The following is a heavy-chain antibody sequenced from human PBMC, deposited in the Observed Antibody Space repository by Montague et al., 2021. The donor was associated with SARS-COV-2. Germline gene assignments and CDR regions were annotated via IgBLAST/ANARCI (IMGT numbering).Heavy chain of an antibody. J-gene: IGHJ2*01. Sequence: SETLSLTCSVSGGSISGYYWSWIRQPPGKGLEWIGYIYHSGTTKHNPSLKSRVSISVDTSKNQFSLRLSSVTAADTAVYYCAREYRIELWQTNWYFDLWGQGTLVTVSS. D-gene: IGHD3-16*01. V-gene: IGHV4-59*01. CDR1: GGSISGYY. CDR3: AREYRIELWQTNWYFDL. CDR2: IYHSGTT.